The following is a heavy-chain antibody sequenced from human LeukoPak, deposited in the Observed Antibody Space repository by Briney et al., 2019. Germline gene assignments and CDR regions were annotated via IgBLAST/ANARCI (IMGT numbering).Heavy chain of an antibody. Sequence: SETLSLTCTVSGGAISSYYWSWIRQPPGKGLEWIGYIYYSGSTNYNPSLKSRVTISVDTSKNQFSLKLSSVTAADTAVYYCARHVSYDYGDYGHFDYWGQGTLVTVSS. J-gene: IGHJ4*02. CDR3: ARHVSYDYGDYGHFDY. CDR2: IYYSGST. D-gene: IGHD4-17*01. V-gene: IGHV4-59*08. CDR1: GGAISSYY.